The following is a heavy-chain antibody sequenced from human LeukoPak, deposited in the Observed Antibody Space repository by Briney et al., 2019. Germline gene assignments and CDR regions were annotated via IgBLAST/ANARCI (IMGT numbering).Heavy chain of an antibody. CDR2: ISTSGRTI. D-gene: IGHD5-18*01. J-gene: IGHJ4*02. CDR3: ARDIPVGEDTAMEFDY. CDR1: GFTVSDHY. V-gene: IGHV3-11*01. Sequence: KPGGSLRLSCTASGFTVSDHYMSWIRQAPGKGLEWLSYISTSGRTINYADSVKGRFTISRDNVKNSLYLQMNSLRADDTAVYYCARDIPVGEDTAMEFDYWGQGTLVTVSS.